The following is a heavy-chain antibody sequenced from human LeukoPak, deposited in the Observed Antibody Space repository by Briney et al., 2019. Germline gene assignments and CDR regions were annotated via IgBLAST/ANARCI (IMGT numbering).Heavy chain of an antibody. CDR2: ISAYNGNT. D-gene: IGHD1-1*01. CDR1: GYTFTSYG. Sequence: ASVKVSCEASGYTFTSYGISWVRQAPGQGLEWMGWISAYNGNTNYAQKLQGRVTMATDTSTSTAYMELRSLRSDDTAVYYCARDYNWNDRSPFDYWGQGTLVTVSS. CDR3: ARDYNWNDRSPFDY. J-gene: IGHJ4*02. V-gene: IGHV1-18*01.